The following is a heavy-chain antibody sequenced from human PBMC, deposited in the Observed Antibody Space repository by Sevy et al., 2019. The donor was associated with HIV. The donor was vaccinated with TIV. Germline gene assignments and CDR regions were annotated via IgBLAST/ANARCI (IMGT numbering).Heavy chain of an antibody. J-gene: IGHJ6*02. Sequence: ASVKVSCKVSGYRLIEVSMHWVRQAPGKGLEWMRHLDPEDGETIYAQNFQGRVTMTEDTSTDTAYMEVSSLRSEDTAVYYCAADRGEDYCSGNSCQRHYYYGLDVWGQGTTVTVSS. CDR3: AADRGEDYCSGNSCQRHYYYGLDV. V-gene: IGHV1-24*01. CDR1: GYRLIEVS. CDR2: LDPEDGET. D-gene: IGHD2-15*01.